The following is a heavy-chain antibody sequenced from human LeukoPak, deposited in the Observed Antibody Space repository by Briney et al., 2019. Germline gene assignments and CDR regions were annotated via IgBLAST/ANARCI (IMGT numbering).Heavy chain of an antibody. V-gene: IGHV4-39*01. D-gene: IGHD3-10*01. CDR2: IYYSGST. J-gene: IGHJ5*02. CDR3: ARHAYGSASFDP. CDR1: GGSISSSSYS. Sequence: SETLSLTCTVSGGSISSSSYSWGWIPQPPGKGLQWNGSIYYSGSTYYNPSLKSRVTISVDTSKHQFSLNLSSVAAADTAVYYCARHAYGSASFDPWGQGTLVTVSS.